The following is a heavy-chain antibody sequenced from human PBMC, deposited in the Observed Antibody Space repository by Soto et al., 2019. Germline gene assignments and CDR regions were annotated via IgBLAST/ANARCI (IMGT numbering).Heavy chain of an antibody. D-gene: IGHD3-22*01. J-gene: IGHJ5*02. Sequence: QVQLVQSGAEVKKPGASVKVSCKASVGTVSSYAISWVRQAPGQGIEWMRGIVPMFGTANYAQKFQGRVTITADESTSTAYMELSSLRSEDTAVYYCARHYYDSTWGQGTLVTVSS. CDR3: ARHYYDST. CDR2: IVPMFGTA. V-gene: IGHV1-69*01. CDR1: VGTVSSYA.